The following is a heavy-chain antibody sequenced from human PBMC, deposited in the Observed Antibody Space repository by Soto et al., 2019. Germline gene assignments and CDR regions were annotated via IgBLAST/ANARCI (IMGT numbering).Heavy chain of an antibody. CDR2: IYYSGST. CDR1: GGSVSSGSYY. J-gene: IGHJ4*02. CDR3: ARLTYYDFWSGRYYFDY. V-gene: IGHV4-61*01. D-gene: IGHD3-3*01. Sequence: PSETLSLTCTVSGGSVSSGSYYWSWIRQPPGKGLEWIGYIYYSGSTNYNPSLKSRVTISVDTSKNQFSLKLSSVTAADTAVYYCARLTYYDFWSGRYYFDYWGQGTLVTVSS.